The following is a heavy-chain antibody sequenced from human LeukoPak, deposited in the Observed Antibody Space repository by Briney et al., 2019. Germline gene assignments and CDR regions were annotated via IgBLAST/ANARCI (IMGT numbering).Heavy chain of an antibody. Sequence: PSETLSLTCIVSIYSISSNDYWGWMRQPPGKGLEWIGSIYQSGSTDYNPSLKSRVTMSVDTSKKQFSLKLSSVTAADTAVYFCASPRGDDSGGYYTWYFHHWGQGILVTVSS. CDR2: IYQSGST. V-gene: IGHV4-38-2*02. CDR3: ASPRGDDSGGYYTWYFHH. D-gene: IGHD3-22*01. CDR1: IYSISSNDY. J-gene: IGHJ1*01.